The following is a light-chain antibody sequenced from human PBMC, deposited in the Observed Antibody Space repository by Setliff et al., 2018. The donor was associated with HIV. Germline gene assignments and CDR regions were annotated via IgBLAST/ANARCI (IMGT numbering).Light chain of an antibody. CDR2: DVF. CDR3: SSYTTSSPYV. V-gene: IGLV2-14*01. Sequence: ALAQPASVSGSPGQSITISCTGTSSDVGTYNYVSWYQQHPGKAPKLLIYDVFKRPSGVSNRFSASKSGNTASLTISGLQAEDEADYYCSSYTTSSPYVFGTGTKVTVL. CDR1: SSDVGTYNY. J-gene: IGLJ1*01.